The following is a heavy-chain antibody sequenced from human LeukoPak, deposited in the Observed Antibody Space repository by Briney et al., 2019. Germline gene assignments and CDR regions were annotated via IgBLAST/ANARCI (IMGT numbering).Heavy chain of an antibody. D-gene: IGHD3-10*01. CDR3: ARDQYTYGYYGYYYSYMDV. V-gene: IGHV1-2*06. CDR1: GFTFTDHY. J-gene: IGHJ6*03. Sequence: ASVKVSCKTSGFTFTDHYIHWVRQAPGQGLEWMGRINPNTCGTNYAQNFQGRVTMTRDTSISTAYMELSSLRSDDTAVYYCARDQYTYGYYGYYYSYMDVWGKGTTVTVSS. CDR2: INPNTCGT.